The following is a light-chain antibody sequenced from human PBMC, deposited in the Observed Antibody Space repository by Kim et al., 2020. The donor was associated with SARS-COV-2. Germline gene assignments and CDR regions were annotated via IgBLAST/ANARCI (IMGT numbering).Light chain of an antibody. CDR3: AAWDDSLSVHYV. CDR2: ENY. CDR1: RSNIGSNY. Sequence: QRVTISRSGSRSNIGSNYVYWYQQLPGAAPKLLIYENYQRPSGVPDRFSGSKSGTSASLAISGLRSEDEADYYCAAWDDSLSVHYVFGTGTKVTVL. J-gene: IGLJ1*01. V-gene: IGLV1-47*01.